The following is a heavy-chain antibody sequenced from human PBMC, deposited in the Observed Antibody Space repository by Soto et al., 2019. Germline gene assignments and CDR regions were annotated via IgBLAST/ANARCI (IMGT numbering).Heavy chain of an antibody. CDR2: MNPNSGNT. D-gene: IGHD6-19*01. V-gene: IGHV1-8*01. CDR1: GYTLTSYD. Sequence: AAVAVSCRASGYTLTSYDINWVREATGQGLEWMGWMNPNSGNTGYAQKFQGRVTMTRNTSISTAYMELSSLRSEDTAVYYCARGRGIGWYRWAFDIWVQGTMVTV. CDR3: ARGRGIGWYRWAFDI. J-gene: IGHJ3*02.